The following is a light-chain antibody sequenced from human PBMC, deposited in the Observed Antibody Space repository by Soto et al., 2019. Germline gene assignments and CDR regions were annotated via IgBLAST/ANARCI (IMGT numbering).Light chain of an antibody. CDR2: KAS. J-gene: IGKJ1*01. V-gene: IGKV1-5*03. CDR1: QSLTNW. Sequence: DIQMTQFPSTLSASVGDRVTITCRASQSLTNWLAWYQQKPGNAPKVLIYKASNLESGVPSRFSGSGSGTEFTLTISSLQPDDLATYYCQQYNSYSWTFGQGTKVEIK. CDR3: QQYNSYSWT.